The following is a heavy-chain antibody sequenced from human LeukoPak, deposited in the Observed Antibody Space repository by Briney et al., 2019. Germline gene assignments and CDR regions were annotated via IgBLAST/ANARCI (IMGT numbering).Heavy chain of an antibody. CDR1: GYTFTSYY. Sequence: ASVKVSCKASGYTFTSYYMHWVRQAPGQGLEWMGIINPSGGSTTYAQKFQGRVTMTRDMSTSTVYMELSSLRSEDTAVYYCARVGNSGSYYEYYFDYWGQGTLVTVSS. CDR2: INPSGGST. CDR3: ARVGNSGSYYEYYFDY. J-gene: IGHJ4*02. D-gene: IGHD1-26*01. V-gene: IGHV1-46*01.